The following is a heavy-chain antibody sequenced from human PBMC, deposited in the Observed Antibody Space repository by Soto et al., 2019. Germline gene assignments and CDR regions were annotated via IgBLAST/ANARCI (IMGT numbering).Heavy chain of an antibody. CDR2: ISYDGSDT. J-gene: IGHJ2*01. CDR3: VKDIHFLGIWYFDL. V-gene: IGHV3-30*18. D-gene: IGHD3-16*01. Sequence: EQLAESGGGVVQFGRSLRLSCEASGFTFSSFGMHWVRQAPGKGLEWVAVISYDGSDTYFADSVKGRFTISRDNSKNTVYLQMNSLRVEDTAVYYCVKDIHFLGIWYFDLWGRGSLVSVSS. CDR1: GFTFSSFG.